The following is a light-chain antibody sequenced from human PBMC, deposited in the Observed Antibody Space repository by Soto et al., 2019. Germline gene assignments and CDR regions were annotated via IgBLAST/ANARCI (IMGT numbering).Light chain of an antibody. V-gene: IGKV3-15*01. Sequence: EIVMTQSPATLSVSPGERVTLSCRTSQNVTSNLAWYQLKPGQTPSLLIYGTSTKAPDIPVRFSGSWSGTEFTLTITTVKSGVLAVDECQQYDDWGVGPGTKVEIK. CDR2: GTS. CDR3: QQYDDWG. CDR1: QNVTSN. J-gene: IGKJ1*01.